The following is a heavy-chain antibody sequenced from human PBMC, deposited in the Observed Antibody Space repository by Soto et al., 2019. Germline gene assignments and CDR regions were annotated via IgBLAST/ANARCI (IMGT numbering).Heavy chain of an antibody. CDR2: ISGTGGST. D-gene: IGHD6-19*01. V-gene: IGHV3-23*01. J-gene: IGHJ6*02. CDR3: AKDERQWLVLNYYYYGMDV. Sequence: WGSLRLSCTASGFTFSSYAISLCRHAPFKWLEWVSAISGTGGSTYYADSVKGRFTISRDNSKNTLWLQMNSLRAEDTAVYYCAKDERQWLVLNYYYYGMDVWGQGTTVTVSS. CDR1: GFTFSSYA.